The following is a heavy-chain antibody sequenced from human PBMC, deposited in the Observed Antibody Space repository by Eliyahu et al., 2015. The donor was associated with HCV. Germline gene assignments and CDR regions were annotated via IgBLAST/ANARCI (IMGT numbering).Heavy chain of an antibody. V-gene: IGHV4-34*01. CDR3: ARGGVVVAATLDY. D-gene: IGHD2-15*01. J-gene: IGHJ4*02. CDR1: GGSXXGYX. CDR2: INHSGST. Sequence: QVQLQQWGAGLLKPSETLSLXCAVXGGSXXGYXWSWIXQPPGKGLEWIGEINHSGSTNYNPSLKSRVTISVDTSKNQFSLKLSSVTAADTAVYYCARGGVVVAATLDYWGQGTLVTVSS.